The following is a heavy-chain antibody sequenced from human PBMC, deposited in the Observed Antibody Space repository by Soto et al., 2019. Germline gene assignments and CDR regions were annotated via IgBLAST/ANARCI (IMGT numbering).Heavy chain of an antibody. J-gene: IGHJ4*02. CDR1: GFTFSSYA. CDR2: ISGSGGST. Sequence: GGSLRLSCAASGFTFSSYAMSWVRRAPGKGLEWVSAISGSGGSTYYADSVKGRFTISRDNSKNTLYLQMNSLRAEDTAVYYCAKAGLARVRGVTYYFDYWGQGTLVTVSS. CDR3: AKAGLARVRGVTYYFDY. D-gene: IGHD3-10*01. V-gene: IGHV3-23*01.